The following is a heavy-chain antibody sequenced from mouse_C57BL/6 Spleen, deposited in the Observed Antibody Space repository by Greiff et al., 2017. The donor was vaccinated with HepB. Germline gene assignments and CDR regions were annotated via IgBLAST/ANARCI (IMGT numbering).Heavy chain of an antibody. D-gene: IGHD1-1*01. CDR1: GYTFTSYW. CDR2: INPSNGGT. Sequence: QVQLQQPGTELVKPGASVKLSCKASGYTFTSYWMHWVKQRPGQGLEWIGNINPSNGGTNYNEKFKSKATLTVEKSSSTAYRQLSSLTSEDSAVYYCARNSIYYYGSSFLYAMDYWGQGTSVTVSS. CDR3: ARNSIYYYGSSFLYAMDY. V-gene: IGHV1-53*01. J-gene: IGHJ4*01.